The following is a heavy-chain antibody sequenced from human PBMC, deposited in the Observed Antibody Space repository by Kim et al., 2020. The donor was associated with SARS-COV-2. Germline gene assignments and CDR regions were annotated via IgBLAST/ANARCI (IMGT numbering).Heavy chain of an antibody. J-gene: IGHJ6*02. V-gene: IGHV3-48*03. CDR1: GFTFSSYE. CDR2: ISSSGSTI. D-gene: IGHD3-10*01. Sequence: GGSLRLSCAASGFTFSSYEMNWVRQAPGKGLEWVSYISSSGSTIYYADSVKGRFTISRDNAKNSLYLQMNSLRAEDTAVYYCARVEYYGSGTYSEYYGMDVWGQGTTVTVSS. CDR3: ARVEYYGSGTYSEYYGMDV.